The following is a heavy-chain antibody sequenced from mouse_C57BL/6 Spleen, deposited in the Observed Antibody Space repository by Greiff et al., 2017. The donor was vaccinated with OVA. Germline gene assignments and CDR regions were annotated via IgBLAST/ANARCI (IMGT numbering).Heavy chain of an antibody. CDR1: GYAFTNYL. CDR3: ASDYDGYYAMDY. D-gene: IGHD2-4*01. Sequence: QVQLQQSGAELVRPGTSVKVSCKASGYAFTNYLIEWVKQRPGQGLEWIGVINPGSGGNNYNEKFKGKATLTADKTSSTAYMQLSSLTSEDSAVYFCASDYDGYYAMDYWGQGTSVTVSS. CDR2: INPGSGGN. J-gene: IGHJ4*01. V-gene: IGHV1-54*01.